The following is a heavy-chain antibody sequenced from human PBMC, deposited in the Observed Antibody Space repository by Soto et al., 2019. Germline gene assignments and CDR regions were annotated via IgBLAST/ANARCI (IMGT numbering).Heavy chain of an antibody. V-gene: IGHV1-24*01. CDR1: GYTLTELS. CDR3: GTGPGGFGVLRSWIDP. CDR2: FDPEDGET. D-gene: IGHD3-3*01. J-gene: IGHJ5*02. Sequence: ASVKVSCKVSGYTLTELSMHWVRQAPGKGLEWMGGFDPEDGETIYAQKFQGRATMTEDTSTATFYMELSSLRSEDTAVYYCGTGPGGFGVLRSWIDPWGQGTLVTVSS.